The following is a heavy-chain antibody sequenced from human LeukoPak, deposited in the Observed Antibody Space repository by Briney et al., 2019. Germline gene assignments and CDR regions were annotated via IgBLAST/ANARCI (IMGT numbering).Heavy chain of an antibody. D-gene: IGHD3-22*01. J-gene: IGHJ4*02. CDR3: GKRYYQDSSGYLGSIDY. V-gene: IGHV3-23*01. Sequence: GGSLRLSCAASGFTFSSYAMNWVRQAPGKGLEWVSAISGSGGSTYYADSVKGRFTISRDNSKNTLYLQMNSLRAEDTAVYFCGKRYYQDSSGYLGSIDYWGQGTLVTVSS. CDR2: ISGSGGST. CDR1: GFTFSSYA.